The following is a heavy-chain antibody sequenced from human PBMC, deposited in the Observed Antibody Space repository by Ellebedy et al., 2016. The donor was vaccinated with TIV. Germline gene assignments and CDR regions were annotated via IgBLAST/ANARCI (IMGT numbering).Heavy chain of an antibody. D-gene: IGHD3-10*01. CDR3: ARGLFGSGRYSCDY. CDR1: GFRFSTYG. V-gene: IGHV3-48*04. J-gene: IGHJ4*02. Sequence: GESLKISCAASGFRFSTYGMNWVRQAPGKGLEWLSYITSTSDTKYYADSVKGRFTISRDNPKNSMYLQMDSLRAEDTGVYYCARGLFGSGRYSCDYWGQGTLVIVSS. CDR2: ITSTSDTK.